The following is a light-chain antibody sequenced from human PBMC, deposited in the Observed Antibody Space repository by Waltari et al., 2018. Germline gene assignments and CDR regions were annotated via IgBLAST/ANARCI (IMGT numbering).Light chain of an antibody. CDR1: NFGTYT. Sequence: SYVVTQPPSVSVAPGETATITCGGANFGTYTVHWYQQKAGQAPVLVTFDDWDRPSGIPDRFPGSNSGNTATLTISMVEAEDEARYYCHVWHPHVDPGVVGTGTEVTVL. J-gene: IGLJ1*01. CDR2: DDW. CDR3: HVWHPHVDPGV. V-gene: IGLV3-21*04.